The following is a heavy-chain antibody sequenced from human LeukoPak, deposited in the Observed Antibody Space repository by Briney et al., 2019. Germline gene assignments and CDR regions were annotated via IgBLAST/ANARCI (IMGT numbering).Heavy chain of an antibody. CDR1: GFTFSNYW. CDR2: IKQDGSEK. CDR3: ARTPRYCSGGSCYSVYFQH. J-gene: IGHJ1*01. V-gene: IGHV3-7*01. Sequence: GGSLRLSCAASGFTFSNYWMSWGRQAPGKGLEWVANIKQDGSEKYYVDSVKGRFTISRDNAKNSLYLQMNSLRVEDTAVYYCARTPRYCSGGSCYSVYFQHWGQGTLVTVSS. D-gene: IGHD2-15*01.